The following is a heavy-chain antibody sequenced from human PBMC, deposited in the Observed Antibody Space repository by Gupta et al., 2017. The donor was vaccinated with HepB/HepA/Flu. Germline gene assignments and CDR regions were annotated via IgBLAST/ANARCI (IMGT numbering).Heavy chain of an antibody. J-gene: IGHJ3*01. D-gene: IGHD1-14*01. V-gene: IGHV3-23*01. CDR3: AKCSTSYGNDALDV. Sequence: EEKPLEFGGGLVQPGGSLRLSCEASGLSFSNYAMNWVRQAPGKGLEWISFVAGAGGKKYHADSVQGRFSISRDNSKNTIYLYMTSLRAEDTALYYCAKCSTSYGNDALDVWGRGTMVTVSS. CDR1: GLSFSNYA. CDR2: VAGAGGKK.